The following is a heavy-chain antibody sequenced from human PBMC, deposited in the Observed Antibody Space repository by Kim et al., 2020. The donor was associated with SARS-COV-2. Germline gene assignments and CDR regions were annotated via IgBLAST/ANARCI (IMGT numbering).Heavy chain of an antibody. CDR2: IYYSGST. D-gene: IGHD3-22*01. CDR1: GGSISSSSYY. V-gene: IGHV4-39*07. J-gene: IGHJ4*02. Sequence: SETLSLTCTVSGGSISSSSYYWGWIRQPPGKGLEWIGSIYYSGSTYYNPSLKSRVTISVDTSKNQFSLKLSSVTAADTAVYYCARAPGLYDSSGYYPPAFDYWGQGTLVTVSS. CDR3: ARAPGLYDSSGYYPPAFDY.